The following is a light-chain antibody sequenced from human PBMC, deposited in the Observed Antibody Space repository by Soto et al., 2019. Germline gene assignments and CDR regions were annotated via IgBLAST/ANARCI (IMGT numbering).Light chain of an antibody. J-gene: IGKJ1*01. Sequence: EIVLTQSPGTLSLSPVERATLSCRASQSVSSSYLAWYQQKPGQAPRLLIYGASSRATGIPDRFSGSGSGTDFTLTISRLEPEDFAVYYCQQYGSSPGTFGQGTKVQIK. V-gene: IGKV3-20*01. CDR2: GAS. CDR3: QQYGSSPGT. CDR1: QSVSSSY.